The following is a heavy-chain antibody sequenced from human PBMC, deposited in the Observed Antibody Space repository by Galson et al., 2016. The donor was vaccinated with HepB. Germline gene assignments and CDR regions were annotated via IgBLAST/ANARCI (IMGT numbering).Heavy chain of an antibody. CDR1: GYRFTKYW. J-gene: IGHJ3*02. Sequence: QSGAEVKKPGESLKISCKGSGYRFTKYWIGWVCQMPGKGLEWMGIIYPGDSDTRYSPSFQGQVTISADKSINTAYLQWSSLKASDTAMYYCAGLRGSGSYYDAFDIWGQGTMVTVSS. V-gene: IGHV5-51*01. CDR2: IYPGDSDT. CDR3: AGLRGSGSYYDAFDI. D-gene: IGHD3-10*01.